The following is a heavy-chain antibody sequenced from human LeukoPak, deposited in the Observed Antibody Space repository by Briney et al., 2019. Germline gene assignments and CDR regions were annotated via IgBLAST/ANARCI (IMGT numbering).Heavy chain of an antibody. D-gene: IGHD1-26*01. CDR2: IIPILGIA. Sequence: GASVKVSCKASGGTFSSYAISWVRQAPGQGLEWMGRIIPILGIANYAQKFQGRVTITADKSTSTAYMELSSLRSEDTAVYYCARDWVHSGSYGWVSYYYGMDVWGQGTTVTVSS. CDR1: GGTFSSYA. V-gene: IGHV1-69*04. J-gene: IGHJ6*02. CDR3: ARDWVHSGSYGWVSYYYGMDV.